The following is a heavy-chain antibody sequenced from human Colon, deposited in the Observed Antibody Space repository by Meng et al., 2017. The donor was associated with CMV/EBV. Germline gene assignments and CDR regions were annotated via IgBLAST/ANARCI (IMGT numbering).Heavy chain of an antibody. J-gene: IGHJ4*02. CDR2: IHHSGST. Sequence: AGYGGSFSGYYWSWIRQPPGRGLEWIGEIHHSGSTNYIPSLKSRVTISLDTSMNQFSLRLSSVTAADTALYYCASGRGDYSPPIFEYWGQGALVTVSS. CDR3: ASGRGDYSPPIFEY. D-gene: IGHD4-11*01. V-gene: IGHV4-34*01. CDR1: GGSFSGYY.